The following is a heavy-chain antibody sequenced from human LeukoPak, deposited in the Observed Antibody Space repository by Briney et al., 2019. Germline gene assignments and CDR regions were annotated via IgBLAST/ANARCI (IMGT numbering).Heavy chain of an antibody. V-gene: IGHV3-23*01. Sequence: GGSLRLSCAASGFTFSSYWMSWVRQAPGKGLEWVSAISGSGGSTYYADSVKGRFTISRDNSKNTLYLQMNSLRAEDTAVYYCATHDYGAHAPCDYWGQGTLVTVSS. CDR1: GFTFSSYW. CDR2: ISGSGGST. J-gene: IGHJ4*02. D-gene: IGHD4-17*01. CDR3: ATHDYGAHAPCDY.